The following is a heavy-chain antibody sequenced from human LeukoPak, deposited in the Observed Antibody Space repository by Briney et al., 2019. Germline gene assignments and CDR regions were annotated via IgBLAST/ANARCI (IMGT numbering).Heavy chain of an antibody. J-gene: IGHJ5*02. V-gene: IGHV4-30-4*01. CDR3: ASAMVRGVIRGFSNWFDP. Sequence: PSQTLSLTCTVSGGSISSGDYYWRWIRQPPGKGLEWIGYIYYSGSTYYNPSLKSRVTISVDTSKNQFSLKLSSVTAADTAVYYCASAMVRGVIRGFSNWFDPWGQGTLVTVSS. CDR2: IYYSGST. CDR1: GGSISSGDYY. D-gene: IGHD3-10*01.